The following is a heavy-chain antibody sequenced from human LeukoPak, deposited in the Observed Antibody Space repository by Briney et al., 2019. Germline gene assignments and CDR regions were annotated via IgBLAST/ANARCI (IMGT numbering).Heavy chain of an antibody. CDR3: ATGPYCSGGSCYHLREFDY. V-gene: IGHV1-24*01. Sequence: ASVKVSCKVSGYTLTELSMHWVRQAPGKGLKWMGGFDPEDGETIYAQKFQGRVTMTEDTSTDTAYMELSSLRSEDTAVYYCATGPYCSGGSCYHLREFDYWGQGTLVTVSS. D-gene: IGHD2-15*01. CDR2: FDPEDGET. J-gene: IGHJ4*02. CDR1: GYTLTELS.